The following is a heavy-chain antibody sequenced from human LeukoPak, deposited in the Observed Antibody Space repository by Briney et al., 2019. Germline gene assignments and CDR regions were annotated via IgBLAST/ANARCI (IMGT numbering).Heavy chain of an antibody. CDR3: ARDPPHYYDSSGYHFVGAFDI. V-gene: IGHV1-69*05. CDR1: GGTFSSYA. D-gene: IGHD3-22*01. Sequence: GASVKVSCKASGGTFSSYAISWVRQAPGQGLEWMGRIIPIFGTANYAQKFQGRVTITTDESTSTAYMELSSLRSEDTAVYYCARDPPHYYDSSGYHFVGAFDIWGQGTMVTVSS. CDR2: IIPIFGTA. J-gene: IGHJ3*02.